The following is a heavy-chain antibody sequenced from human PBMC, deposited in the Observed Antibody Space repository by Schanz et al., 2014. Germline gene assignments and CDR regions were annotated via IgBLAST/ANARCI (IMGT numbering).Heavy chain of an antibody. CDR3: ARGGPAYYFDD. J-gene: IGHJ4*02. V-gene: IGHV3-23*01. CDR2: ISGSGGST. CDR1: GFSFSSYA. Sequence: DVHLLESGGGLVQPGGSLRLSCATSGFSFSSYAINWVRQAPGKGLEWVSGISGSGGSTYYADSVKGRFTISRDNSKNTLYLQMNSLRAEDTAVYYCARGGPAYYFDDWGQGTLVTVSS.